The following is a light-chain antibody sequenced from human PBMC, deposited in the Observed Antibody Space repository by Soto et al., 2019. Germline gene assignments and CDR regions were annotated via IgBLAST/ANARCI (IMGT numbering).Light chain of an antibody. V-gene: IGLV2-23*01. CDR1: SSDVGSYNL. CDR3: CSYAGSSV. J-gene: IGLJ1*01. Sequence: QSVLTQPASVSGSPGQSITISCTGTSSDVGSYNLVSWYRQHPGKAPKLMIYEGSKRPSGVSNRFSGSKSGNTASLTISGLQAEDEADYYCCSYAGSSVFGTGTKVTVL. CDR2: EGS.